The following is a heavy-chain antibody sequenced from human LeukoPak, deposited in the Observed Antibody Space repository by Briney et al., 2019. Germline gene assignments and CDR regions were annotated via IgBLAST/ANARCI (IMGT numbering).Heavy chain of an antibody. CDR3: ARDSAPAMPYYFDY. CDR2: INPNSGGT. J-gene: IGHJ4*02. Sequence: ASVKVSCKASGGTFSSYAISWVRQAPGQGLEWMGWINPNSGGTNYAQKFQGRVTMTRDTSISTAYMELSRLRSDDTAVYYCARDSAPAMPYYFDYWGQGTLVTVSS. V-gene: IGHV1-2*02. D-gene: IGHD2-2*01. CDR1: GGTFSSYA.